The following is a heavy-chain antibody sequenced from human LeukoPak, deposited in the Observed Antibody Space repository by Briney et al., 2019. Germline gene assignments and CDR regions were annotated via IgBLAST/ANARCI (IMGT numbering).Heavy chain of an antibody. CDR2: INPNSGGT. CDR1: GYTFPAYY. CDR3: ASGLGGNYPGN. V-gene: IGHV1-2*02. Sequence: ASVKVSCKGSGYTFPAYYMDWVRQAPGQGLEWMGRINPNSGGTNYAQKFQGRVTMTGDTSISTAYMELSGLTSDDTAVYYCASGLGGNYPGNWGQGTQVTVSS. J-gene: IGHJ4*02. D-gene: IGHD2-21*01.